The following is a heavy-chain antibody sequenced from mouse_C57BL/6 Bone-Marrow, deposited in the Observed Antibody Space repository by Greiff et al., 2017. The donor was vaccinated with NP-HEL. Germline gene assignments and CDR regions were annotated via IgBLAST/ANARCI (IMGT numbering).Heavy chain of an antibody. D-gene: IGHD1-1*01. CDR2: LPPYSGST. J-gene: IGHJ1*03. Sequence: QVQLQQPGAELVKPGASVKLSCKASGYTFTSYWMHWVPQRPGQGLELIGLLPPYSGSTNYNEKFKSKATLTVDKSSSTAYMQLSSLTSEDSAVYYCARLDYGSGYWYFDVGGTGTTVTVSS. V-gene: IGHV1-64*01. CDR3: ARLDYGSGYWYFDV. CDR1: GYTFTSYW.